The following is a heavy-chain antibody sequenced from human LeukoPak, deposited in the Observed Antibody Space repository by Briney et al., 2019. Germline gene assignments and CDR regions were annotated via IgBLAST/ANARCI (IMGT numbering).Heavy chain of an antibody. CDR1: GYTFINNW. J-gene: IGHJ6*03. V-gene: IGHV1-46*01. CDR2: INPTGTGI. CDR3: ARLFGELLLPSDHFYYMDV. Sequence: ASVKVSCKASGYTFINNWMHWVRQAPGQGLEWIGLINPTGTGILYAQKFQGRVTMTRDMSTSTAYMELRSLRSDDTAVYYCARLFGELLLPSDHFYYMDVWGKGTAVTVSS. D-gene: IGHD3-10*02.